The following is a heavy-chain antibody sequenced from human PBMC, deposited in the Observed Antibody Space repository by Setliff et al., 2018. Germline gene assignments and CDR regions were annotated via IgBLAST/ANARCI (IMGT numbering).Heavy chain of an antibody. Sequence: GASVKVSCKASGYTFTSYYMHWVRQAPGQGLEWMGIINPSGGRTGYPQKFQGRVTMTRNTSISTAYMELSSLRSEDTAVYFCARGALVLQFLEWLPRFYYMDVWGKGTTVTVSS. CDR1: GYTFTSYY. V-gene: IGHV1-46*01. CDR2: INPSGGRT. J-gene: IGHJ6*03. D-gene: IGHD3-3*01. CDR3: ARGALVLQFLEWLPRFYYMDV.